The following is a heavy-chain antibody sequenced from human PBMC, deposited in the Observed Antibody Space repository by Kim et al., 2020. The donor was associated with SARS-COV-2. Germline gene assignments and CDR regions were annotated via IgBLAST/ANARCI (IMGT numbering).Heavy chain of an antibody. D-gene: IGHD3-3*01. Sequence: SETLSLTCTVSGGSISSYYWSWIRQPAGKGLEWIGRIYTSGSTNYNPSLTSRVTMSVDTSKNQFSLKLSSVTAADTAVYYCAGDAQYYDFWSGYQNYYYYMDVWGKGTTVTVS. J-gene: IGHJ6*03. V-gene: IGHV4-4*07. CDR1: GGSISSYY. CDR2: IYTSGST. CDR3: AGDAQYYDFWSGYQNYYYYMDV.